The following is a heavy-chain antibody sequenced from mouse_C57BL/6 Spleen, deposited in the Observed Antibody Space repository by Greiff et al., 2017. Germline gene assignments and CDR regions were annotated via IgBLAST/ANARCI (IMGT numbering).Heavy chain of an antibody. CDR1: GYSFTGYF. CDR3: ARGHYGSSHWYFDV. J-gene: IGHJ1*03. V-gene: IGHV1-20*01. CDR2: INPYNGDT. D-gene: IGHD1-1*01. Sequence: VQLQQSGPELVKPGDSVKISCKASGYSFTGYFMNWVMQSHGKSLEWIGRINPYNGDTFYNQKFKGKATLTVDKSSSTAHMELRSLTSEDSAVYYCARGHYGSSHWYFDVWGTGTTVTVSS.